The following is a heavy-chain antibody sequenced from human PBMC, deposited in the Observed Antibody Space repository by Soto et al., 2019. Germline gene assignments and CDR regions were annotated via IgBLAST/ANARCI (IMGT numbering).Heavy chain of an antibody. Sequence: QITLKESGPTLVKPTQTLTLTCTFSGFSLSTSGVGVAWIRQPPGKALEWLALIYWDDDKRYRPSLESRLTTTKDTYKYQVVLTMTTMDYVETATYYFAYMSCIGGSCYWFSFSGMDVWGQGTTVTVSS. J-gene: IGHJ6*02. D-gene: IGHD2-15*01. V-gene: IGHV2-5*02. CDR2: IYWDDDK. CDR3: AYMSCIGGSCYWFSFSGMDV. CDR1: GFSLSTSGVG.